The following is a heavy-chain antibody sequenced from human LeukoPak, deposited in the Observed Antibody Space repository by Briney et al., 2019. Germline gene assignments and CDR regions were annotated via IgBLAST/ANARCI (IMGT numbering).Heavy chain of an antibody. D-gene: IGHD4-23*01. CDR1: SASFSDYN. Sequence: PSETLSLTCTVYSASFSDYNRTWIRQAPGKGLEWIGELTHSGRTNYNPSLESRVTISVDTSDNQFSLKLTSVTVADTAVYYCARGTPGYDYWGQGTLVTVSS. V-gene: IGHV4-34*01. CDR2: LTHSGRT. CDR3: ARGTPGYDY. J-gene: IGHJ4*02.